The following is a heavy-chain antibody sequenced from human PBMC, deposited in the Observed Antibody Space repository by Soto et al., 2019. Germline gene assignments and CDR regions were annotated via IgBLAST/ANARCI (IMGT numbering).Heavy chain of an antibody. J-gene: IGHJ4*02. V-gene: IGHV3-33*01. CDR3: ARDITSYLYGDYLIDY. Sequence: GGSLRLSCAASGFTFSSYGMHWVRQAPGKGLEWVAVIWYDGSNKYYADSVKGRFTISRDNSKNTLYLQMNSLRAEDTAVYYCARDITSYLYGDYLIDYWGQGTLVTVSS. CDR2: IWYDGSNK. D-gene: IGHD4-17*01. CDR1: GFTFSSYG.